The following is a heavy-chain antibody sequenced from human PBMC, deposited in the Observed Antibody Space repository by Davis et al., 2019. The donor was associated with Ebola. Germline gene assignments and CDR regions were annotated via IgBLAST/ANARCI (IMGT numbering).Heavy chain of an antibody. V-gene: IGHV3-48*03. CDR2: ISSSCSTI. D-gene: IGHD2-2*01. J-gene: IGHJ4*02. Sequence: PGGSLRLSCAASGFTFSSYEMNWVRQAPGKGLEWVSYISSSCSTIYYADSVKGRFTISRDNAKNSLYLQMNSLRAEDTAVYYCARLGVVPAAMPASNGYWGQGTLVTVSS. CDR1: GFTFSSYE. CDR3: ARLGVVPAAMPASNGY.